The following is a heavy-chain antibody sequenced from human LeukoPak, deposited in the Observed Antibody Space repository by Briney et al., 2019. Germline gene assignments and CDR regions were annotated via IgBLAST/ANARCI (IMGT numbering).Heavy chain of an antibody. CDR2: ITATGDTA. CDR1: GFTFTKCA. V-gene: IGHV3-23*01. CDR3: ARDSPPKTAKADDY. D-gene: IGHD2-21*02. J-gene: IGHJ4*02. Sequence: GGSLRLSCVASGFTFTKCAMSWIRQAPGKGLEWVAIITATGDTAYYADSVKGRFTISRDNSKNTLYLQMNSLRAEDTAVYYCARDSPPKTAKADDYWGQGTLVTVSS.